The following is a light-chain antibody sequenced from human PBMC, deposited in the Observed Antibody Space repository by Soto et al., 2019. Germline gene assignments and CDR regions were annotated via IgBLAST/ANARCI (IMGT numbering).Light chain of an antibody. V-gene: IGKV3-20*01. CDR2: GAS. Sequence: EIVMTHSPATLSVSPGERATLSCRASQSVSSNLAWYQQKPGQAPRLLIYGASTRATGIPDRFSGSGSGADFTLTISRLEPEDLAVYYCQQYGSSPYTFGQGTKLEIK. CDR3: QQYGSSPYT. J-gene: IGKJ2*01. CDR1: QSVSSN.